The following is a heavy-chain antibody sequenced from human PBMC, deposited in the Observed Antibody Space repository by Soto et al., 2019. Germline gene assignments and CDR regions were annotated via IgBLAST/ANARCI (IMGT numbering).Heavy chain of an antibody. J-gene: IGHJ2*01. CDR2: IYWDDDK. Sequence: QITLKESGPTLVKPTQTLTLTCTFSGFSLSTSGVGVGWIRQPPGKALEWLALIYWDDDKRYSPSLNSRLTITKDTYKDQGVLTMANMVPVDTATDYCAHRRVGLVALGPARDSVGYFDLWGRGTLVNVSS. D-gene: IGHD2-21*02. CDR1: GFSLSTSGVG. CDR3: AHRRVGLVALGPARDSVGYFDL. V-gene: IGHV2-5*02.